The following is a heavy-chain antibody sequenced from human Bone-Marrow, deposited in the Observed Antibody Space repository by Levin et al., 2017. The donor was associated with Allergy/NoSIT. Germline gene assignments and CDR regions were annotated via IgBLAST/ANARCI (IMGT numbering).Heavy chain of an antibody. Sequence: GGSLRLSCAASGFTFSTFWMHWVRQVPGKGLVWVSSIDDGGTSTEYADSVKGRFTILRDNAKNTVYLEMNSLRVGDTAVYYCASTLYDILSGRYGLDVWGQGTTVIVSS. CDR2: IDDGGTST. V-gene: IGHV3-74*03. CDR3: ASTLYDILSGRYGLDV. D-gene: IGHD3-9*01. CDR1: GFTFSTFW. J-gene: IGHJ6*02.